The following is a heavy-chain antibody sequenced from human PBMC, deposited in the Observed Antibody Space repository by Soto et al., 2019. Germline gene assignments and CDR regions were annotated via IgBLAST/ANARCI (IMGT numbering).Heavy chain of an antibody. CDR3: AREPGYSYGYGIGFDP. V-gene: IGHV3-33*01. CDR1: GFTFSSYG. Sequence: PGGSLRLSCAASGFTFSSYGMHWVRQAPGKGLEWVAVIWFDGSNKYYADSVKGRFTISRDNSKNTLYLQMNSLRFEDTAVYYCAREPGYSYGYGIGFDPWGQGT. D-gene: IGHD5-18*01. J-gene: IGHJ5*02. CDR2: IWFDGSNK.